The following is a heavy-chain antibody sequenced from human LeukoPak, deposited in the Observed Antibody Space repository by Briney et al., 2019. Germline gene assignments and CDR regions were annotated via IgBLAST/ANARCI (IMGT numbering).Heavy chain of an antibody. CDR1: GGSISSYY. Sequence: PSETLSLTCTVSGGSISSYYWSWIRQPAGKGLEWIGRIYTSGSTNYNPSLKSRVTMSVDTSKNQFSLKLSPVTAADTAVYYCAREGVTDYYYYMDVWGKGTTVTVSS. V-gene: IGHV4-4*07. D-gene: IGHD5-18*01. J-gene: IGHJ6*03. CDR3: AREGVTDYYYYMDV. CDR2: IYTSGST.